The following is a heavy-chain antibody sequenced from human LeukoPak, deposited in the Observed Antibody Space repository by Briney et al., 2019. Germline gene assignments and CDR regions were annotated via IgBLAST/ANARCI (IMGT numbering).Heavy chain of an antibody. CDR2: IYYSGST. Sequence: SETLSLTCTVSGGSISSYYWSWIRQRPGKGLEWVGYIYYSGSTNYNPSLKSRVTISVDTSKNQFSLKLSSVTAADTAVYYCARDPAYCGGDCYSVYQDAFDIWGQGTRVTVSS. CDR1: GGSISSYY. V-gene: IGHV4-59*01. CDR3: ARDPAYCGGDCYSVYQDAFDI. D-gene: IGHD2-21*02. J-gene: IGHJ3*02.